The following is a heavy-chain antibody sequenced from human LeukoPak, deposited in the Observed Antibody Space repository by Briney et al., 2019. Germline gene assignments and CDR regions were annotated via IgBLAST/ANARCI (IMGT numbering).Heavy chain of an antibody. D-gene: IGHD3-10*01. V-gene: IGHV1-46*01. J-gene: IGHJ6*02. CDR2: INPSGGST. CDR3: ARKGGITMVRGVIITEPPYYYYYYGMDV. CDR1: GYTFTSYY. Sequence: GASVKVSCKASGYTFTSYYMHWVRQAPGQGLEWMGIINPSGGSTSYAQKFQGRVTMTRDTSTSTVYMELSSLRSEDTAVYYCARKGGITMVRGVIITEPPYYYYYYGMDVWGQGTTVTVSS.